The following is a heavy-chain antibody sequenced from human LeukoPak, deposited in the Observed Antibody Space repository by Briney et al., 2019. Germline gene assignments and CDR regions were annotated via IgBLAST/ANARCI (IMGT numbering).Heavy chain of an antibody. CDR2: IKSKTDGGTT. CDR1: GFTFSNAW. D-gene: IGHD3-10*01. J-gene: IGHJ4*02. Sequence: GGSLRLSCAASGFTFSNAWMSWVRQAPGKGLEWVGRIKSKTDGGTTDYAVPVKGRFTISRDDSKHTLDLQMNSLKTKDTAVYYCTTLLLWLGDDYWGQGTLVTVSS. V-gene: IGHV3-15*01. CDR3: TTLLLWLGDDY.